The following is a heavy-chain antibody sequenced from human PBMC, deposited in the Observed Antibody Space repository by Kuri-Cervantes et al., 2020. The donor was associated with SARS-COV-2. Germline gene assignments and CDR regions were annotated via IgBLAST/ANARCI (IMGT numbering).Heavy chain of an antibody. J-gene: IGHJ6*02. D-gene: IGHD6-19*01. V-gene: IGHV3-23*01. CDR1: GFTFSSYA. Sequence: ETLSLTCAASGFTFSSYAMSWVRQAPGKGLEWVSAISGSGGSTYYADSVKGRFTISRDNSKNTLYLQMNSLRAEDTAVYYCARLEGGYYYYYGMDVWGQGTTVTVSS. CDR3: ARLEGGYYYYYGMDV. CDR2: ISGSGGST.